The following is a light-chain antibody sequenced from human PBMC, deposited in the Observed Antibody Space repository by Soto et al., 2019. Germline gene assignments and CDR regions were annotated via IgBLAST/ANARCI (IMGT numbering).Light chain of an antibody. J-gene: IGLJ1*01. V-gene: IGLV2-8*01. CDR2: EVN. CDR1: SSDVGGYKY. Sequence: QSALTQPPSASGSPGQSVTISCTGTSSDVGGYKYVSWYQQHPGKAPKLMIFEVNKRASGVPDRFSGSKSGNTASLTVSGLQAEDEADYYCSSYEGINNLGVFGTGTKVTVL. CDR3: SSYEGINNLGV.